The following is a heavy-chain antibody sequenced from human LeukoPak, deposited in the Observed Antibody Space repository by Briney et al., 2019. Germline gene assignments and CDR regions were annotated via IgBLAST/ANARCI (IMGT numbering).Heavy chain of an antibody. CDR2: IIPILGIA. J-gene: IGHJ4*02. Sequence: ASVKVSCKASGGTFSSYAISWVRQAPGQGLEWVGRIIPILGIANYAQKFQGRVTITADKSTSTAYMELSSLRSEDTAVYYCARVRGSLRVPAAMPSVASHYLYWGQGTLVTVSS. CDR1: GGTFSSYA. D-gene: IGHD2-2*01. CDR3: ARVRGSLRVPAAMPSVASHYLY. V-gene: IGHV1-69*04.